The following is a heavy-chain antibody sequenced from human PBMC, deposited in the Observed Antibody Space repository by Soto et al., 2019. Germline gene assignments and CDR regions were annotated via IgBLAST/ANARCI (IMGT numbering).Heavy chain of an antibody. Sequence: PGGSLRLSCAASGFTVSSNYMSWVRQAPGKGLEWVSVIYNSGTTYYADSVKGRFTISRDNSKNTLYLQMNSLRAEDTAVYYCARARWFDPWGQGTLVTVSS. V-gene: IGHV3-66*01. J-gene: IGHJ5*02. CDR1: GFTVSSNY. CDR3: ARARWFDP. CDR2: IYNSGTT.